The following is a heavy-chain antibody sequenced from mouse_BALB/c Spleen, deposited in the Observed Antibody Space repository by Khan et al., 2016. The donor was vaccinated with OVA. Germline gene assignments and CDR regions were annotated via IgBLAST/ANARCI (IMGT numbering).Heavy chain of an antibody. CDR1: GYSITSDYT. Sequence: EVQLQESGPDLVKPSQSLSLTCTVTGYSITSDYTWHWIRQFPGNKLEWMGYIHYSGSTNYNPSLKSRISITRDTSKNQFFLQLNSVTIEDTATXCCTRFDGYYDAMDYWGQGTSVTVSS. CDR2: IHYSGST. V-gene: IGHV3-1*02. CDR3: TRFDGYYDAMDY. D-gene: IGHD2-3*01. J-gene: IGHJ4*01.